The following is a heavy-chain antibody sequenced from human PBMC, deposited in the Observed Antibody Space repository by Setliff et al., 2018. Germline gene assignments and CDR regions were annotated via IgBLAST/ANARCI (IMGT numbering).Heavy chain of an antibody. D-gene: IGHD3-22*01. Sequence: GESLKISCQGSGYSFTSYWIGWVRQMPGKGLEWMGIIYPGDSDTRYSPSFQGQVTISADKSISTAYLQWSSLKASDTAMYYCARRRYYDSSGYYYFDYWGQGTLVTVSS. V-gene: IGHV5-51*01. CDR3: ARRRYYDSSGYYYFDY. CDR1: GYSFTSYW. J-gene: IGHJ4*02. CDR2: IYPGDSDT.